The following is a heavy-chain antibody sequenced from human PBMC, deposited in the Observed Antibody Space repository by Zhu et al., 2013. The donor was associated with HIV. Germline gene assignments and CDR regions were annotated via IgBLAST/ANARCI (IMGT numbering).Heavy chain of an antibody. CDR1: GYTFTSND. CDR2: MNPDSGNT. J-gene: IGHJ4*01. D-gene: IGHD3-10*01. V-gene: IGHV1-8*01. CDR3: ARGRVRGVISPDY. Sequence: QVQVVQSGAEVKKPGASVKVSCKTSGYTFTSNDIDWVRQAAGQGLEWLGWMNPDSGNTGYAWKFQGRVTMTSNIAISTAYMELSGLTSEDTAVYYCARGRVRGVISPDYWGHGTLVIVSS.